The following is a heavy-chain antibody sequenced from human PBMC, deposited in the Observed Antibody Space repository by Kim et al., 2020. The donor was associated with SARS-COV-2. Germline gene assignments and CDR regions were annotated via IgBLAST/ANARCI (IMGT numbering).Heavy chain of an antibody. J-gene: IGHJ4*02. CDR3: ARERSGYYFDY. V-gene: IGHV3-66*01. Sequence: GGSLRLSCAASGLTVSGNYMRWVRHAPEKGLECVSVIYSDGSTNYADSVKGRFTISRDNSKNMLYLQMNSLRAEDTAVYYCARERSGYYFDYWGQGTLVT. D-gene: IGHD3-10*01. CDR2: IYSDGST. CDR1: GLTVSGNY.